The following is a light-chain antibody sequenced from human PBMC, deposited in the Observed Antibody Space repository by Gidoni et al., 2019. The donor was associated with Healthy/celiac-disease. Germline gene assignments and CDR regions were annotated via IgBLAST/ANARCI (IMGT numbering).Light chain of an antibody. CDR2: GNS. Sequence: QSVLTQPPSVSGAPGPRVTISCTGSSSNIGAGYDVHWYQQLPGTAPKLIIYGNSNRPSGVPDRFSGSKSGTSASLAITGLQAEDEADYYCQSYDSSLSGSGVFGTGTKVTVL. CDR3: QSYDSSLSGSGV. CDR1: SSNIGAGYD. J-gene: IGLJ1*01. V-gene: IGLV1-40*01.